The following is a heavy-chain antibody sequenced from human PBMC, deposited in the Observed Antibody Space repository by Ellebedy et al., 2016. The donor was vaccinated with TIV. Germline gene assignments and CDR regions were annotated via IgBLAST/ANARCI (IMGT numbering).Heavy chain of an antibody. V-gene: IGHV3-21*01. CDR2: ISGGSDYI. J-gene: IGHJ5*02. CDR3: AREATDAYGGINWFNP. CDR1: GFTFSTYG. Sequence: GGSLRLXXVVSGFTFSTYGMNWVRQAPGKGLEWVSSISGGSDYIYYADSVEGRFTISRDNTKNSLYLQMNSLRAEDTAVYYCAREATDAYGGINWFNPWGQGTLVTVSS. D-gene: IGHD4-23*01.